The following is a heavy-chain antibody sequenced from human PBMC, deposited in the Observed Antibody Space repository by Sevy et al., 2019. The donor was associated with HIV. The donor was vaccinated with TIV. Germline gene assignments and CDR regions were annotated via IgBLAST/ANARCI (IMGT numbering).Heavy chain of an antibody. CDR1: GFTFSSYA. CDR2: ISGSGGST. J-gene: IGHJ4*02. CDR3: AKVWWKGKAFDY. D-gene: IGHD2-15*01. Sequence: GGSLRLSCAASGFTFSSYAMSWVRQAPGKGLEWVSAISGSGGSTYYADSVKGRFTISRDNSKNTLYLQMNILRAEDTAVYYCAKVWWKGKAFDYWGQGTLVTVSS. V-gene: IGHV3-23*01.